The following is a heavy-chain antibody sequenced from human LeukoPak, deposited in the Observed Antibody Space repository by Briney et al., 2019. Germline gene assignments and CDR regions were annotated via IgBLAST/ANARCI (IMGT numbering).Heavy chain of an antibody. CDR3: AKASRSDTFYYGSGYHFDY. D-gene: IGHD3-10*01. V-gene: IGHV3-23*01. CDR2: ISGSGGST. CDR1: GFTFSNYA. J-gene: IGHJ4*02. Sequence: PGGSLRLSCAASGFTFSNYAMSWVRQAPGKGLEWVSAISGSGGSTYYADSVKGRFTISKDNSKNTLYLQMNSLTAEDTAVYYCAKASRSDTFYYGSGYHFDYWGQGTLVTVST.